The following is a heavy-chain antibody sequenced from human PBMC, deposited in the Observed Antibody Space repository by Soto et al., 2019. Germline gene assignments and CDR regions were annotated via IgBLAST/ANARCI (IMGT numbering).Heavy chain of an antibody. CDR3: ASRLVATTGYDY. CDR1: GFTFGGYW. J-gene: IGHJ4*02. V-gene: IGHV3-48*01. Sequence: SLRLSCAASGFTFGGYWMHWVRQAPGKGLEWVSSISSTNIIYYADSVKGRFTISRDNAKNLLFLQMNSLRAEDTAVYFCASRLVATTGYDYWGQGTLVTVSS. CDR2: ISSTNII. D-gene: IGHD5-12*01.